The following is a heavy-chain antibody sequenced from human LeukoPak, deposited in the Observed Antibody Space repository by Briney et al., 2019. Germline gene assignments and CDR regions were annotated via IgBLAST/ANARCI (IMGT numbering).Heavy chain of an antibody. CDR1: GFTFSGSA. D-gene: IGHD3-10*01. V-gene: IGHV3-73*01. Sequence: GGSLRLSCAASGFTFSGSAMHWVRQASGKGLEWVGRIRSKANSYATAYAASVKGRFTISRDDSKNTAYLQVNSLKTEDTAVYYCTSPSGRGVQNWFDPWGQGTLVTVSS. CDR2: IRSKANSYAT. CDR3: TSPSGRGVQNWFDP. J-gene: IGHJ5*02.